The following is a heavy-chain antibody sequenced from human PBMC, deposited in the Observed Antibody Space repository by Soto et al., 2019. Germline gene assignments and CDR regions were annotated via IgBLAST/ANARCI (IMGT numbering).Heavy chain of an antibody. Sequence: GASVKVSCKASGYTFTSYGISWVRQAPGQGLEWMGWISAYNGNTNYAQKLQGRVTMTTDTSTSTAYMELRSLRSDDTAVYYCAREFDYDILTGYYTAPANYGMDVWGQGTTVTVSS. D-gene: IGHD3-9*01. CDR1: GYTFTSYG. CDR3: AREFDYDILTGYYTAPANYGMDV. V-gene: IGHV1-18*01. J-gene: IGHJ6*02. CDR2: ISAYNGNT.